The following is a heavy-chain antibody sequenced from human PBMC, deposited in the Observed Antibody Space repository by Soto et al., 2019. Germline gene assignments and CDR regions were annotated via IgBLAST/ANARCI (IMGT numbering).Heavy chain of an antibody. J-gene: IGHJ3*02. CDR1: GGSISSSSYY. CDR3: ARHYRTAPLYSSSWFGPLGI. D-gene: IGHD6-13*01. V-gene: IGHV4-39*01. CDR2: IYYSGST. Sequence: QLQLQESGPGLVKPSETLSLTCTVSGGSISSSSYYWGWIRQPPGKGLEWIGSIYYSGSTYYNPSLKSRVTISVDTSKNQFSLKLSSVTAADTAVYYCARHYRTAPLYSSSWFGPLGIWGQGTMVTVSS.